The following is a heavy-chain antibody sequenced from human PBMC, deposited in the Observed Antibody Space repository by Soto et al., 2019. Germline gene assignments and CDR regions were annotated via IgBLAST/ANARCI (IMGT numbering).Heavy chain of an antibody. CDR3: SKADDSTWDPFFDG. Sequence: EVQLVESGGVVVQPGGSLRLSCAASGFTFDDYTMHWVRQAPGKGLEWVSLINWDADTTHYADSVKGRFTISRDNPKNSLYLQMNSLRTEDSGLYYWSKADDSTWDPFFDGGGQVTLVSVSS. CDR1: GFTFDDYT. CDR2: INWDADTT. J-gene: IGHJ4*02. D-gene: IGHD1-26*01. V-gene: IGHV3-43*01.